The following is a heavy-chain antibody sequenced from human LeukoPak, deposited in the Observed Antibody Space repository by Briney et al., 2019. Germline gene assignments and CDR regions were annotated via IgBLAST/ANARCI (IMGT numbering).Heavy chain of an antibody. J-gene: IGHJ3*02. CDR3: ASSWDGSGSYYNPNDAFDI. Sequence: GGSLRLSCAASGFTFSSYWMSWVRQAPGKGLEWVANIKQDGSEKYYVDSVKGRFTISRDNAKNSLYLQMNSLRAEDTAVYYCASSWDGSGSYYNPNDAFDIWGQGTMVTVSS. V-gene: IGHV3-7*01. CDR1: GFTFSSYW. D-gene: IGHD3-10*01. CDR2: IKQDGSEK.